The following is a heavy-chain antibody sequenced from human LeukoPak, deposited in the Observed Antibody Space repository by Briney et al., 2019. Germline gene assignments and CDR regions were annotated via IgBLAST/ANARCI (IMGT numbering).Heavy chain of an antibody. Sequence: GASVKVSCKASGYTFTGYYMHWVRQAPGQGLEWMGWINPNSGGTNYAQKFQGRVTMTRDTSISTAYMELSRLGSDDTAVYYCARDQGYCTNGVCPDYWGQGTLVTVSS. J-gene: IGHJ4*02. V-gene: IGHV1-2*02. CDR1: GYTFTGYY. D-gene: IGHD2-8*01. CDR2: INPNSGGT. CDR3: ARDQGYCTNGVCPDY.